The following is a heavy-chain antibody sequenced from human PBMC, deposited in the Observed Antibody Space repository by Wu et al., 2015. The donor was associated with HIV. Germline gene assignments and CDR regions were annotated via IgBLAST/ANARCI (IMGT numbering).Heavy chain of an antibody. CDR1: GGTFSSYA. D-gene: IGHD1-20*01. J-gene: IGHJ4*02. CDR3: ARESGNWNRPYPSPSRRT. Sequence: QVQLVQSGAEVKKPGSSVKVSCKASGGTFSSYAISWVRQAPGQGLEWMGRIIPIFGTANYAQKFQGRVTITADESTSTAYMELSSLRSEDTAVYYCARESGNWNRPYPSPSRRTWGQGTRRSPS. CDR2: IIPIFGTA. V-gene: IGHV1-69*13.